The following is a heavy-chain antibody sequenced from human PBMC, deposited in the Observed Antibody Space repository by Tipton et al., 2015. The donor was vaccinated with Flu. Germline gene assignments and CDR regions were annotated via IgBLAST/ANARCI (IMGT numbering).Heavy chain of an antibody. CDR3: ARGSYGAGSLYYFDY. D-gene: IGHD3-10*01. V-gene: IGHV4-4*07. Sequence: TLSLTCSVSGGSIGTSYWNWIRQPAGSGLEWIGRIYFSGTTNFNPSLKSRLTMSVDTSRNQFSLRLSSVTAADTAIYYCARGSYGAGSLYYFDYLGQGTLVTVSS. CDR2: IYFSGTT. CDR1: GGSIGTSY. J-gene: IGHJ4*02.